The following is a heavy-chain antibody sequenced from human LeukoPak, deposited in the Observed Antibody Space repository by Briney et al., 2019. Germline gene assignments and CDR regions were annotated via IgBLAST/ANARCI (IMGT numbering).Heavy chain of an antibody. Sequence: SQTLSLTCAISGDSVSSNSVTWNWIRQSPSRGLEWLGRTYYRSKWYNGYAVSVKSRVTINLDTSKNQFSLHLNSVTPEDTAVYYCARAVNTAMVSWGQGTLVTVSS. V-gene: IGHV6-1*01. CDR1: GDSVSSNSVT. CDR3: ARAVNTAMVS. CDR2: TYYRSKWYN. D-gene: IGHD5-18*01. J-gene: IGHJ4*02.